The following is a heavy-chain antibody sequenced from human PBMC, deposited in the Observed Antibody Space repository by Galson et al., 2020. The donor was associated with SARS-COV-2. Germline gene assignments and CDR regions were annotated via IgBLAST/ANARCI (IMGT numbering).Heavy chain of an antibody. J-gene: IGHJ3*02. CDR3: ARHRLYGGNPHDAFDI. V-gene: IGHV5-51*01. Sequence: GESLKISCKGSGYSFTSYWNGWVRQMPGKGLEWMGIIYPGDPDTRYSPSFQGPVTISADKSISTAYLQWSSLKASDTAMYYCARHRLYGGNPHDAFDIWGQGTMVTVSS. CDR1: GYSFTSYW. CDR2: IYPGDPDT. D-gene: IGHD4-17*01.